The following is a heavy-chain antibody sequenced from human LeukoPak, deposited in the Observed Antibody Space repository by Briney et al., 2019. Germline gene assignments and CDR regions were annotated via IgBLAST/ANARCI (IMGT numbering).Heavy chain of an antibody. Sequence: GGSLRLSCAASGFTFSSYGMHWVRQAPGKGLEWVAVIWYDGSNKYYADSVKGRFTISRDNSKNTLYLQMNSLRAEDTAVYYCAREFHDFWSGYYIGTQDYWGQGTLVTVSS. J-gene: IGHJ4*02. D-gene: IGHD3-3*01. CDR2: IWYDGSNK. V-gene: IGHV3-33*01. CDR3: AREFHDFWSGYYIGTQDY. CDR1: GFTFSSYG.